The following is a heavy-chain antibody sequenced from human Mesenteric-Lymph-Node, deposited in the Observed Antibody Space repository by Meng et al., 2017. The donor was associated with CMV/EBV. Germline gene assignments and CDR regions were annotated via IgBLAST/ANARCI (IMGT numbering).Heavy chain of an antibody. CDR2: ITNSGGTT. V-gene: IGHV3-23*01. J-gene: IGHJ4*02. D-gene: IGHD3-22*01. CDR1: GFTFSSYV. Sequence: GGSLRLSCAASGFTFSSYVMSWVRQAPGKGLEWVSAITNSGGTTYYANSVKGRFTISRDNSKNTLYLEMNGLRAEDTAVYYCAKVNYYDSSGNDYWGQGTLVTVSS. CDR3: AKVNYYDSSGNDY.